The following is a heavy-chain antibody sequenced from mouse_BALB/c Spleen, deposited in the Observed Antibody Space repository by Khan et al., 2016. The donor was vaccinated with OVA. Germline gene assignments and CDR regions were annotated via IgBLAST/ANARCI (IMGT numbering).Heavy chain of an antibody. Sequence: VQLKQSGPDLVKPGASVKISCKASGYSFTLYYMSWVKQSHGKSLEWIGRVNPNTDNINYNQEFKGKAILTVDKSSNTAYMELRSLTSEDSAVYFCARVYDFLASWCQGTLVTVS. V-gene: IGHV1-26*01. CDR3: ARVYDFLAS. J-gene: IGHJ3*01. D-gene: IGHD2-14*01. CDR1: GYSFTLYY. CDR2: VNPNTDNI.